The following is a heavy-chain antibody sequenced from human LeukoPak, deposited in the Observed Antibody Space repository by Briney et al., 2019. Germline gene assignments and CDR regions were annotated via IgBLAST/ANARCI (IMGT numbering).Heavy chain of an antibody. CDR1: HDSISTYS. V-gene: IGHV4-59*13. D-gene: IGHD2-2*01. Sequence: PSETLSPTCTVSHDSISTYSWSWIRQPPGKGLEWLGYVSYSGTTNYNPSLKSRVTMSVDTSKSQFSLTLRSVTAADTAVYYCAGRYCTSTMCYVGAVAGYEFWGQGALVTVSS. CDR2: VSYSGTT. CDR3: AGRYCTSTMCYVGAVAGYEF. J-gene: IGHJ4*02.